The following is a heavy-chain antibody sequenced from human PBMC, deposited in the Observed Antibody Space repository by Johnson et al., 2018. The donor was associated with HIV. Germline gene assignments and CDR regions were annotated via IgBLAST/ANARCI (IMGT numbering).Heavy chain of an antibody. J-gene: IGHJ3*02. CDR2: INWNGGST. CDR1: GFTFDDYA. V-gene: IGHV3-20*04. Sequence: EVQVVESGGGVVRPGGSLRLSCAASGFTFDDYAMSWVRQGPRKGLEWVSCINWNGGSTGYVDSVKGRFTISRDNAKNSLYLQMNSLRAEDTALYYCARGRATGRGRSAFDIWGQGTMVTVSS. D-gene: IGHD1-14*01. CDR3: ARGRATGRGRSAFDI.